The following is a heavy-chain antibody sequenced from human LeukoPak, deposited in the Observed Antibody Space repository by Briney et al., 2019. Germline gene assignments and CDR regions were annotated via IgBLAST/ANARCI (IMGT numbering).Heavy chain of an antibody. CDR2: INWHGGST. CDR1: GFTFDDYG. V-gene: IGHV3-20*04. D-gene: IGHD3-22*01. Sequence: PAGTLRLSCAASGFTFDDYGMSWVRQAPGKGLEWVSGINWHGGSTGYADSVKGRFTISRDNAKNSLYLQMNRLRAEDTALYYCARGYDSSGHQVDYWGQGTLVTVSS. J-gene: IGHJ4*02. CDR3: ARGYDSSGHQVDY.